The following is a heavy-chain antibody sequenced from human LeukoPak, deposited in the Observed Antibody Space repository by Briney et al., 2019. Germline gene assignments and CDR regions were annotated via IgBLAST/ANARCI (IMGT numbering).Heavy chain of an antibody. J-gene: IGHJ4*02. D-gene: IGHD6-19*01. V-gene: IGHV4-61*02. CDR3: AKGSSGWYSIDY. CDR2: IDSSGNT. CDR1: GGSISSGGYS. Sequence: PSETLSLTCAVSGGSISSGGYSWSWIRQAAGKGLEWIGRIDSSGNTNYNPSFKSRVTMSVGTSKNQFSLKLSSVTAADTAVYYCAKGSSGWYSIDYWGQGILVTVSS.